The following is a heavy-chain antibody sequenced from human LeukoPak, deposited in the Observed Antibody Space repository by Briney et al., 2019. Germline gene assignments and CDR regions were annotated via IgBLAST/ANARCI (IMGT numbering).Heavy chain of an antibody. CDR2: IIPIFGTA. J-gene: IGHJ3*02. V-gene: IGHV1-69*13. CDR1: GGTFSSYA. D-gene: IGHD5-18*01. Sequence: SVKVSCKASGGTFSSYAISWVRQAPGQGVEWMGGIIPIFGTANYAQKFQGRVTITADESTSTAYMELSSLRSEDTAVYYCASKHPIQLWAHDAFDIWGQGTMVTVSS. CDR3: ASKHPIQLWAHDAFDI.